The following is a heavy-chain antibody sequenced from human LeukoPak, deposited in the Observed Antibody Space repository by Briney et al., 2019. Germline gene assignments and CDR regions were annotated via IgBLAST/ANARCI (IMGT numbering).Heavy chain of an antibody. CDR2: ISGSGAT. CDR1: GFTFSTSA. CDR3: AKDLGVAAVGTVY. V-gene: IGHV3-23*01. J-gene: IGHJ4*02. D-gene: IGHD6-13*01. Sequence: PGGSLRLSCAASGFTFSTSAMTWVRQAPGKGLEWVSGISGSGATDYADSVKGRFTISRDNSKNTLYLQINSLRAEDTAVYYCAKDLGVAAVGTVYWGQGTLVTVSS.